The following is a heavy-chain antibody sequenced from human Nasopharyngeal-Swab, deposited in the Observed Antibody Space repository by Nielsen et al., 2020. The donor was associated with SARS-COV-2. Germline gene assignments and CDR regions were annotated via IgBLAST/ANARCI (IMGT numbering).Heavy chain of an antibody. CDR3: TTDFYFDY. CDR2: IGDKDHNYAT. V-gene: IGHV3-73*01. J-gene: IGHJ4*02. Sequence: ERQMPGKGLEWVGRIGDKDHNYATTYGASVQGRFTISRDDSKNTAFLQMDSLKTEDTALYYCTTDFYFDYWGQGTLVTVS.